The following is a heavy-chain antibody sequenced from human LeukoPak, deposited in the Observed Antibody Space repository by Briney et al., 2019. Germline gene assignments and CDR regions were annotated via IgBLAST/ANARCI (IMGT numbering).Heavy chain of an antibody. Sequence: NPGGSLRLSCAASGFTFSSYSMNWVRQAPGKGLEWVSSISSSSSYIYYADSVKGRFTISRDNAKNSLYLQMNSLRAEDTAVYYCARDRLTDYDSSGTPSHFDIWGQGTVVTVSS. CDR3: ARDRLTDYDSSGTPSHFDI. CDR2: ISSSSSYI. CDR1: GFTFSSYS. D-gene: IGHD3-22*01. J-gene: IGHJ3*02. V-gene: IGHV3-21*01.